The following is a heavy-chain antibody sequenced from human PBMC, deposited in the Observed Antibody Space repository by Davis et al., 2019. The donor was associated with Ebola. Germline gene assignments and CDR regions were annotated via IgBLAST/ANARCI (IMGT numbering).Heavy chain of an antibody. CDR1: GFTFSSYA. J-gene: IGHJ2*01. Sequence: GGSLRLSCAASGFTFSSYAMHWVRQAPGKGLEWVAVISYDGSNKYYADSVKGRFTISRDNSKNTLYLQMNSLRAEDTAVYYCATTYYYDSSGYYLLWYFDLWGRGTLVTVSS. CDR2: ISYDGSNK. CDR3: ATTYYYDSSGYYLLWYFDL. V-gene: IGHV3-30-3*01. D-gene: IGHD3-22*01.